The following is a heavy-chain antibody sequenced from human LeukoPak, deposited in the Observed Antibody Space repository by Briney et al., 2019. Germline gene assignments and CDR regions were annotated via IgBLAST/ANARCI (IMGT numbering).Heavy chain of an antibody. D-gene: IGHD2-15*01. Sequence: SETLSLTCAVYGGSFSGYYWSWIRQPPGKGLEWIGEINHSGSTNYNPSLKSRVTISVATSKNQFSLKLSSVTAADTAVYYCARASPLCGGSCSYGDKQEGDYWGQGTLVTVSS. CDR3: ARASPLCGGSCSYGDKQEGDY. J-gene: IGHJ4*02. CDR2: INHSGST. V-gene: IGHV4-34*01. CDR1: GGSFSGYY.